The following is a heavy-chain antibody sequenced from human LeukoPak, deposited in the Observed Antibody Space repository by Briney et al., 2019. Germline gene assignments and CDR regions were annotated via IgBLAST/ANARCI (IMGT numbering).Heavy chain of an antibody. CDR2: IYYSGST. Sequence: PSETLSLTCTVSGGSISSYYWSWIRQPPGKGLEWIGYIYYSGSTNYNPSLKSRVTISVDTSKNQFSLKLSSVTAADTAVYYCARGPYSSGLDYWGQGTLVTVSS. CDR3: ARGPYSSGLDY. J-gene: IGHJ4*02. CDR1: GGSISSYY. D-gene: IGHD6-19*01. V-gene: IGHV4-59*01.